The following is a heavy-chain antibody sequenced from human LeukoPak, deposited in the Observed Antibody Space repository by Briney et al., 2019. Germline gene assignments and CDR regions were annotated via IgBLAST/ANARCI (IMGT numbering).Heavy chain of an antibody. CDR3: SVNTFGGVIVTPGDDY. D-gene: IGHD3-16*02. CDR2: FDPEDGET. V-gene: IGHV1-24*01. CDR1: GYTLTELS. Sequence: ASVKVSCKVSGYTLTELSMHWVRQSPGKGLEWMGGFDPEDGETIYAQKFQGRVTMTEDTSTDTAYMELSSLRSEDTAVYYCSVNTFGGVIVTPGDDYWGQGTLVTVSS. J-gene: IGHJ4*02.